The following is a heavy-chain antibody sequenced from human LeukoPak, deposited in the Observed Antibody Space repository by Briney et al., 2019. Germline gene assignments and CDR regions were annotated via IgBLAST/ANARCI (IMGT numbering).Heavy chain of an antibody. Sequence: GGSLRLSCAAPGFTFSTYAMSWVRQAPGKGLEWVSVISGSGGSTSYADSVKGRFTISRDKSKNTLYLQMNSLRAEDTAVYYCAKDTMRYYDSSGYYSDYWGQGTLVTVSS. D-gene: IGHD3-22*01. CDR2: ISGSGGST. CDR1: GFTFSTYA. J-gene: IGHJ4*02. CDR3: AKDTMRYYDSSGYYSDY. V-gene: IGHV3-23*01.